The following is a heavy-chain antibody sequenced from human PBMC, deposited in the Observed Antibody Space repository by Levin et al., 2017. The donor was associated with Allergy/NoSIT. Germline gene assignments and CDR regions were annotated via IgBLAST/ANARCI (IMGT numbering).Heavy chain of an antibody. CDR1: GYSFTSYW. CDR3: ARLSSFDPRYYYYYYMDV. Sequence: KVSCKGSGYSFTSYWIGWVRQMPGKGLEWMGIIYPGDSDTRYSPSFKGQVTISADKSISTAYLQWSSLKASDTAMYYCARLSSFDPRYYYYYYMDVWGKGTTVTVSS. CDR2: IYPGDSDT. V-gene: IGHV5-51*01. J-gene: IGHJ6*03. D-gene: IGHD3-9*01.